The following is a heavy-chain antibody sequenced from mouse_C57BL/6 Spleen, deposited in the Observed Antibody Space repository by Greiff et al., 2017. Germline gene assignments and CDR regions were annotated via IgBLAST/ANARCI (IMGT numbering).Heavy chain of an antibody. CDR3: ARGDGNRYYYAMDY. D-gene: IGHD2-1*01. CDR2: ISYDGSN. CDR1: GYSITSGYY. J-gene: IGHJ4*01. V-gene: IGHV3-6*01. Sequence: EVKLEESGPGLVKPSQSLSLTCSVTGYSITSGYYWNWIRQFPGNKLEWMGYISYDGSNNYNPSLKNRISITRDTSKNQFFLKLNSVTTEDTATYYCARGDGNRYYYAMDYWGQGTSVTVSS.